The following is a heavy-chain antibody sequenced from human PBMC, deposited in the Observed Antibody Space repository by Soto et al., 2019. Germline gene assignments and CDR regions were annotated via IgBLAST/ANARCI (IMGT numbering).Heavy chain of an antibody. CDR1: GGSISSGGYY. D-gene: IGHD3-22*01. CDR2: IYYIGRT. CDR3: ARGTYYDSSGYMYKWIDP. Sequence: QVQLQESGPGLVKPSQTLSLTCTVSGGSISSGGYYWSWIRQQPGKGLEWIGHIYYIGRTYYNPSLKSRVAISVDTSKSQFSVKLNSVTAADTAVYYCARGTYYDSSGYMYKWIDPWGQGTLVTVSS. V-gene: IGHV4-31*03. J-gene: IGHJ5*02.